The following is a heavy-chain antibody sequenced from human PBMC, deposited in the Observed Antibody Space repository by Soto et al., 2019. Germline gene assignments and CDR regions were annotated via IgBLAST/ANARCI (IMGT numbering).Heavy chain of an antibody. CDR2: IYPGDSDT. CDR3: ARHMADSSGYYSSSYYYGMDV. J-gene: IGHJ6*04. CDR1: GYSFTSYW. D-gene: IGHD3-22*01. Sequence: GESLKNSCKGSGYSFTSYWIGWVRQMPGKGLEWMGIIYPGDSDTRYSPSFQGQVTISADKSISTAYLQWSSLKASDTAMYYCARHMADSSGYYSSSYYYGMDVCGKRTTVTVSS. V-gene: IGHV5-51*01.